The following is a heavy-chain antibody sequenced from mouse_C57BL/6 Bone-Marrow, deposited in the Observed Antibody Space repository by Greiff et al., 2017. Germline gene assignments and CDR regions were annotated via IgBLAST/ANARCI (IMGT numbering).Heavy chain of an antibody. V-gene: IGHV5-6*01. CDR2: ISSGGSYT. CDR3: ARHEYEYDLFDY. Sequence: EVKLVESGGDLVKPGGSLKLSCAASGFTFSSYGMSWVRQTPDKRLEWVATISSGGSYTYYPDSVKGRFTISRDNAQNTLYLQMSSLKSEDTAMYYCARHEYEYDLFDYWGQCTTLTVSS. D-gene: IGHD2-4*01. J-gene: IGHJ2*01. CDR1: GFTFSSYG.